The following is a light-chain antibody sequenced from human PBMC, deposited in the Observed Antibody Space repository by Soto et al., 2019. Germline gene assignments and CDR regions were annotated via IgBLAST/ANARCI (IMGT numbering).Light chain of an antibody. CDR3: QQRSNWPPLT. Sequence: EIVLTQSSATLSLSPGERATFSCRASQGVSSDLVWYQQKPGQAPRLLIYDASNRATGIPARFSGSGSGTDFTLTISSLEPEDFAVYYCQQRSNWPPLTFGGGTKVEMK. V-gene: IGKV3-11*01. CDR2: DAS. CDR1: QGVSSD. J-gene: IGKJ4*01.